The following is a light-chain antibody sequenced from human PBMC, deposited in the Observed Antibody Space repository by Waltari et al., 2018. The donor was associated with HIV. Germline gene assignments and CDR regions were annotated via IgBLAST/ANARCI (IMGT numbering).Light chain of an antibody. CDR1: SLRIYY. CDR3: NSRDSSGNHHWV. J-gene: IGLJ3*02. Sequence: SSELTQDPVVSVALGQTVRITCQGDSLRIYYASWYQQKPRQAPVLVIYGKNNRPSGIPDRFSGSSSGNTASLTITGAQAEDEADYYCNSRDSSGNHHWVFGGGTKLTVL. CDR2: GKN. V-gene: IGLV3-19*01.